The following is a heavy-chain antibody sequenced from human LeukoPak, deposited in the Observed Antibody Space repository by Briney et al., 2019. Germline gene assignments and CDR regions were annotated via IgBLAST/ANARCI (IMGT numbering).Heavy chain of an antibody. D-gene: IGHD4-17*01. J-gene: IGHJ6*02. CDR3: ARTIWATVSYYYGMDV. V-gene: IGHV3-23*01. CDR2: ISGSGGST. Sequence: GGSLRLSCAASGFTFISYSMNWVRQAPGKGLEWVSAISGSGGSTYYADSVKGRSTISRDNSKNTLYLQMNSLRAEDTAVYYCARTIWATVSYYYGMDVWGQGTTVTVSS. CDR1: GFTFISYS.